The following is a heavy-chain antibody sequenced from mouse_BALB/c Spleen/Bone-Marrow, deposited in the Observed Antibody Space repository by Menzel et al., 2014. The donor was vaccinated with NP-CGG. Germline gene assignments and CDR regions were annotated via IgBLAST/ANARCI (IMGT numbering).Heavy chain of an antibody. CDR2: IYPGNSDT. V-gene: IGHV1-5*01. CDR3: TTLARSDFDY. CDR1: GYTFSNYW. D-gene: IGHD3-1*01. Sequence: EVQLQQSGTVLARPGAAVKMSCKASGYTFSNYWMHWVKQRPGQGLEWTGTIYPGNSDTTYNQKFKGKAKLTAVTSTSTAYMELSSLTNEDSAVYYCTTLARSDFDYWGQGTTLTVSS. J-gene: IGHJ2*01.